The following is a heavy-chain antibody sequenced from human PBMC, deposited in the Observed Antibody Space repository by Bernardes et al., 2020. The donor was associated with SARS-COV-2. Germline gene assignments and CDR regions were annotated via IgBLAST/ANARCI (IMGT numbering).Heavy chain of an antibody. CDR2: TNPYDDNT. V-gene: IGHV1-18*01. CDR3: ARGGYCSTANCYGRGHHKYYGLDV. CDR1: GYTFINYG. D-gene: IGHD2-2*01. J-gene: IGHJ6*02. Sequence: ASVKVSCKTSGYTFINYGISWVRQVHGRGLEWMGWTNPYDDNTRYADRLQGRVSLSTDTSGRTAYMVLRGLRPDDTAVYYCARGGYCSTANCYGRGHHKYYGLDVWGQGTSVTVS.